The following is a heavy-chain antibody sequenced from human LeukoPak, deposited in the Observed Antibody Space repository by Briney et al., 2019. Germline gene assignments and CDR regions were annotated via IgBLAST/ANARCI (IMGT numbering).Heavy chain of an antibody. V-gene: IGHV1-69*05. J-gene: IGHJ4*02. CDR3: ARVSSDNWNGSPLYYFDY. CDR1: GGTFSSYA. CDR2: IIPIFGTA. Sequence: GASVKVSCKASGGTFSSYAISWVRQAPGQGLEWMGGIIPIFGTANYAQKFQGRVTITTDESTSTAYMELSSLRSEDTAVYYCARVSSDNWNGSPLYYFDYWGQGTLVTVSS. D-gene: IGHD1-1*01.